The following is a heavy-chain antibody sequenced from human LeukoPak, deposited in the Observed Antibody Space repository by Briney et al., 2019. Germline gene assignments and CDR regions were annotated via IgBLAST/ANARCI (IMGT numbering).Heavy chain of an antibody. CDR3: AKGKSGSYTFDY. Sequence: GGSLRLSCAASGFTFDDYAMHWVRQAPGKGLEWVSGISWNSGSIGYADSVKGRFTISRDNAKNSLYLQMNSLRAEDTALYYCAKGKSGSYTFDYWAREPWSPSPQ. V-gene: IGHV3-9*01. D-gene: IGHD1-26*01. CDR2: ISWNSGSI. CDR1: GFTFDDYA. J-gene: IGHJ4*02.